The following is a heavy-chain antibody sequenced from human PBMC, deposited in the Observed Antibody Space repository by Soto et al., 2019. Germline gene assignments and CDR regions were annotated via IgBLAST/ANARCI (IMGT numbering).Heavy chain of an antibody. CDR1: GFTFSRYA. CDR2: LSGSGVNA. Sequence: GGALRLSCAASGFTFSRYAMTWVRQAPGKGLEYVSTLSGSGVNAYYADSVKGRFTISRDNSKNTLYLQMNSLRVEDTAIYYCAKPLQVYWGQGTLVTVSS. V-gene: IGHV3-23*01. CDR3: AKPLQVY. J-gene: IGHJ4*02.